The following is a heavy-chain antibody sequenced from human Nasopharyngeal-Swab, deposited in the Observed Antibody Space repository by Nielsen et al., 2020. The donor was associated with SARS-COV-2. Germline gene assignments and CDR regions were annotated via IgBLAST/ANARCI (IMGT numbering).Heavy chain of an antibody. D-gene: IGHD3-3*01. CDR2: INAGNGNT. Sequence: WVRQAPGQRLEWMGWINAGNGNTKYSQKFQGRVTITADESTSTAYMELSSLRSEDTAVYYCARERGIFGVVIVWGQGTTVTVSS. V-gene: IGHV1-3*01. CDR3: ARERGIFGVVIV. J-gene: IGHJ6*02.